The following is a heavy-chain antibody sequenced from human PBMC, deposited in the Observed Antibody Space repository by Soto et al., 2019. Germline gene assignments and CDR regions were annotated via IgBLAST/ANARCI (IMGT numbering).Heavy chain of an antibody. CDR3: AKPSDSGYDQTDAFDI. CDR1: GFTFSSYG. Sequence: PGGSLRLSCAASGFTFSSYGMHWVRQAPGKGLEWVAVMSYDGSNKYYADSVKGRFTISRDNSKNTLYLQMNSLRAEDTAVYYCAKPSDSGYDQTDAFDIWGQGTMVTVSS. V-gene: IGHV3-30*18. D-gene: IGHD5-12*01. J-gene: IGHJ3*02. CDR2: MSYDGSNK.